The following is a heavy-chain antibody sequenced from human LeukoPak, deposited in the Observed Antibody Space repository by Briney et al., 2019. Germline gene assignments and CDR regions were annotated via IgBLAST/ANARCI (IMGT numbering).Heavy chain of an antibody. CDR1: GGSFSGYY. CDR3: ARGVCSGGSCLDY. Sequence: SETLSLTCAVYGGSFSGYYWSWIRQPPGKGLEWIGEINHSGSTYYNPSLKSRVTISVDTSKNQFSLKLSSVTAADTAVYYCARGVCSGGSCLDYWGQGTLVTVSS. D-gene: IGHD2-15*01. V-gene: IGHV4-34*01. J-gene: IGHJ4*02. CDR2: INHSGST.